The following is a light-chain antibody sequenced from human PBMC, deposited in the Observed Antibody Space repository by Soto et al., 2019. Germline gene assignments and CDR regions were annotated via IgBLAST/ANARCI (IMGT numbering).Light chain of an antibody. V-gene: IGLV1-51*01. CDR1: SSNIGNNY. CDR3: GTWDSSLSAFV. J-gene: IGLJ1*01. CDR2: DSN. Sequence: QSVLTQPPSVSAAPGQRVTISCSGSSSNIGNNYVSWYQQLPGTAPKLLIYDSNKRPSGIPDRFSGSKSGPSATLGITGLQTGDEADYYCGTWDSSLSAFVFGPGTKVTVL.